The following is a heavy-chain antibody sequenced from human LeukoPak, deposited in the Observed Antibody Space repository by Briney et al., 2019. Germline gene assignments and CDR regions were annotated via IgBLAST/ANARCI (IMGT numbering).Heavy chain of an antibody. CDR2: VIPITSTA. Sequence: GASEKVSCTTSVGTFSSDAISWVRQAPRDGLEWMGGVIPITSTANYTQKFKGRVTITADASTSTAYMELSSLRSEDTAVYYCARSRSIMITFGGVIVPHSAAFDIWGQGTMGTVSS. D-gene: IGHD3-16*02. J-gene: IGHJ3*02. V-gene: IGHV1-69*01. CDR3: ARSRSIMITFGGVIVPHSAAFDI. CDR1: VGTFSSDA.